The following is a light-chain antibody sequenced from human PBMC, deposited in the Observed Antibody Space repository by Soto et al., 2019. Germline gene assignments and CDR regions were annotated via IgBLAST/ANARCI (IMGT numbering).Light chain of an antibody. CDR1: QGVRSY. Sequence: DIQLTQSPSFLSASVGDRVTITCRASQGVRSYLAWYQQRPGKAPNLLIYSASTLQGGVPSRFSGSGSGTEFTLTISSLQPEDFATYYCQQLNDYPLTFGGGTKVEIK. CDR2: SAS. CDR3: QQLNDYPLT. V-gene: IGKV1-9*01. J-gene: IGKJ4*01.